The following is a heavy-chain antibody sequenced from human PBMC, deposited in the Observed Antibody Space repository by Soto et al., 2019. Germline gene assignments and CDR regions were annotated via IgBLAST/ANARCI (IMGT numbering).Heavy chain of an antibody. CDR3: ARGPGPRRGGSYYYYYMDV. CDR2: LSYAGDT. D-gene: IGHD3-16*01. CDR1: GFTLSTCD. Sequence: GSLRLSCAASGFTLSTCDMHWVRQATGQGLEWVAALSYAGDTYYPGSVKGRFTVSREGAKNSLYLQMNSLTAGDTAVYYCARGPGPRRGGSYYYYYMDVWGKGTTVTVSS. J-gene: IGHJ6*03. V-gene: IGHV3-13*01.